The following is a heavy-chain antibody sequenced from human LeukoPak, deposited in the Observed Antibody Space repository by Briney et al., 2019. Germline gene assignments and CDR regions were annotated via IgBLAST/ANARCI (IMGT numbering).Heavy chain of an antibody. D-gene: IGHD5-24*01. Sequence: GGSLRLSCAASGFTFSSYAMSWVRQVPGKGLVWVAHINTNGDSANYADSVKGRFTISRDNAKSTLSLQMNSLRAEDTAIYYCVRDNAYTFDYWGQGTLVTVSS. CDR1: GFTFSSYA. CDR3: VRDNAYTFDY. V-gene: IGHV3-74*01. J-gene: IGHJ4*01. CDR2: INTNGDSA.